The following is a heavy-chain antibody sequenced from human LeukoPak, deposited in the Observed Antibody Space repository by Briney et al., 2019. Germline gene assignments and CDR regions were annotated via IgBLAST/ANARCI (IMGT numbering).Heavy chain of an antibody. J-gene: IGHJ4*02. CDR3: ARDRGSSGWYEFDY. V-gene: IGHV3-15*01. CDR1: GFTFINAW. CDR2: IKSITDGGTR. D-gene: IGHD6-19*01. Sequence: GGSLRLSCAASGFTFINAWMTWVRQAPGKGLEWVGLIKSITDGGTRYYAAPVKGRFTISRDDSKDTLYLQMDGLRAEDTAVYYCARDRGSSGWYEFDYWGQGTLVTVSS.